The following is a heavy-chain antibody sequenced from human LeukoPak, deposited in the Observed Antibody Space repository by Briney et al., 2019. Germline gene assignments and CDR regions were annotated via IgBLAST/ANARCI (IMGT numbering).Heavy chain of an antibody. CDR2: ISSSSTI. CDR1: GFTFSSYS. V-gene: IGHV3-48*01. CDR3: ARVVGDSGSYLH. D-gene: IGHD3-10*01. Sequence: GGSLRLSCAASGFTFSSYSMNWVRQAPGKGLEWFSYISSSSTIHYADSVKGRFTISRDNVKNSLYLQMNSLRGEDTAVYYCARVVGDSGSYLHWGQGTLVTVSS. J-gene: IGHJ4*02.